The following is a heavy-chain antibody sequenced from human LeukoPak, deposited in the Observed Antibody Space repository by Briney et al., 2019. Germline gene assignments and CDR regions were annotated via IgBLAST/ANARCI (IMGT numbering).Heavy chain of an antibody. V-gene: IGHV4-38-2*02. Sequence: SETLSLTCTVSGYSISSAYYWGWIRQPPGKGLEWIVTLHHSGSTSYNPTLKSRLTMSVDTSKHQFSLKLSSVTAADTAVYYCARMYVPAAMSASGIAARRGSFDYWGQGTLVTVSS. D-gene: IGHD6-6*01. CDR1: GYSISSAYY. CDR2: LHHSGST. J-gene: IGHJ4*02. CDR3: ARMYVPAAMSASGIAARRGSFDY.